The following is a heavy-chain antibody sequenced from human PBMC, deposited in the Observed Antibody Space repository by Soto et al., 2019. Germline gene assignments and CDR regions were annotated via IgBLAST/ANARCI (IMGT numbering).Heavy chain of an antibody. CDR2: ISGSGGST. V-gene: IGHV3-23*01. Sequence: GGSLRLSCAASGCTFSSYAMSWVRQAPGKGLEWVSAISGSGGSTYYADSVKGRFTISRDNSKNTLYLQMNSLRAEDTAVYYCAKTTVLMVYSWDYFDYWGQGTLVTVSS. J-gene: IGHJ4*02. CDR1: GCTFSSYA. CDR3: AKTTVLMVYSWDYFDY. D-gene: IGHD2-8*01.